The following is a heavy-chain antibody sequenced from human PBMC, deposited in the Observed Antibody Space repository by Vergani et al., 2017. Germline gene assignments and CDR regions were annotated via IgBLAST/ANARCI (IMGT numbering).Heavy chain of an antibody. CDR3: ARDSMVRGVIINPFDY. CDR1: GFTFSSYS. Sequence: EVQLVESGGGLVKPGGSLRLSCAASGFTFSSYSMNWVRQAPGKGLEWVASISSSSSYIYYADSVKGRFTIPRDNAKNSLYLQMNSLRAEDTDVYYCARDSMVRGVIINPFDYWGQGTLVTVSS. CDR2: ISSSSSYI. V-gene: IGHV3-21*01. J-gene: IGHJ4*02. D-gene: IGHD3-10*01.